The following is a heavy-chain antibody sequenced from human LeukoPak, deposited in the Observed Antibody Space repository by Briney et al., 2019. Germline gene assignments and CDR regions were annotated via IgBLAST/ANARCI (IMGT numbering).Heavy chain of an antibody. V-gene: IGHV3-73*01. CDR3: TRGGSDYMDV. J-gene: IGHJ6*03. CDR2: IRSKADSYAT. Sequence: GGSLRLSCAASGFTFSGSVMDWVRQASGKGLEWVGRIRSKADSYATAYAASVKGRFTVSRDDSKNTAYLQMSSLEPDDTAVYYCTRGGSDYMDVWGKGTTVTVSS. D-gene: IGHD3-16*01. CDR1: GFTFSGSV.